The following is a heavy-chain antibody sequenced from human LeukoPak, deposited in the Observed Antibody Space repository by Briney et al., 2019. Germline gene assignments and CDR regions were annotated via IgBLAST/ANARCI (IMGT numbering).Heavy chain of an antibody. V-gene: IGHV1-46*01. CDR3: ARDPRRGGLTNFDY. CDR1: GYTFTSYY. J-gene: IGHJ4*02. Sequence: ASVKVSCKASGYTFTSYYMHWVRQAPGQGLEWMGIINPSGGSTNYAQKLQGRVTMTTDTSTSTAYMELRSLRSDDTAVYYCARDPRRGGLTNFDYWGQGTLVTVSS. D-gene: IGHD3-10*01. CDR2: INPSGGST.